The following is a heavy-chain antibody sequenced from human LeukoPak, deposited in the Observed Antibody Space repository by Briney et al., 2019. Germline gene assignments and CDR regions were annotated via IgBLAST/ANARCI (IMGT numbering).Heavy chain of an antibody. Sequence: GGSLRLSCVASGFPYSSYWMTWVRQAPGKGLEWVANKKQDGSKKSYVDSVKGRFTISRDNAKNSLYLQMNSLRAEDTAIYYCTRVGYIDEGIDYWGQGTLVTVSS. D-gene: IGHD5-24*01. CDR3: TRVGYIDEGIDY. CDR2: KKQDGSKK. CDR1: GFPYSSYW. J-gene: IGHJ4*02. V-gene: IGHV3-7*04.